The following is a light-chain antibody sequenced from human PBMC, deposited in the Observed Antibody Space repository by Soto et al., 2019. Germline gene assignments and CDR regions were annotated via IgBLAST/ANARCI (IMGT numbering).Light chain of an antibody. CDR1: SSNIGAGYD. Sequence: QSVLTQPPSVSGAPGQTFTITCTGSSSNIGAGYDVHWYQQLPGRAPQLLIFGNNNRPSGVPDRFSGSKSGTSASLAIAGLQDEDEADYYCQSYDSSLGGFWVFGGGTKVTVL. V-gene: IGLV1-40*01. J-gene: IGLJ3*02. CDR2: GNN. CDR3: QSYDSSLGGFWV.